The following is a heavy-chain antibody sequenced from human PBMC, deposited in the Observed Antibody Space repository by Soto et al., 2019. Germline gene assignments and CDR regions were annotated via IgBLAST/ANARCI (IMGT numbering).Heavy chain of an antibody. Sequence: GGSLRLSCAASGFTFSSYSMNWVRQAPGKGLEWVSSISSSSSYIYYADSVKGRFTISRDNAKNSLYLQMNSLRAEDTAVYYCAREGGYSSSWYDLAHAFDIWGQGTMVTVSS. V-gene: IGHV3-21*01. D-gene: IGHD6-13*01. J-gene: IGHJ3*02. CDR1: GFTFSSYS. CDR3: AREGGYSSSWYDLAHAFDI. CDR2: ISSSSSYI.